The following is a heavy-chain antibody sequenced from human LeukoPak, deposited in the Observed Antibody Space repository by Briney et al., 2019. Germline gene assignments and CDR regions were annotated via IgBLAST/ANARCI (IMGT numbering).Heavy chain of an antibody. CDR2: INPNSGGT. CDR1: GYTFTGYY. J-gene: IGHJ4*02. Sequence: ASVKVSCKASGYTFTGYYMHWVRQAPGQGLEWMGWINPNSGGTNYAQKFQGRVTMTRDTSISTAYMELSRLRSDDTAVYYCARDGDYYGSGSYYVLDYWGQGTLVTVSS. V-gene: IGHV1-2*02. CDR3: ARDGDYYGSGSYYVLDY. D-gene: IGHD3-10*01.